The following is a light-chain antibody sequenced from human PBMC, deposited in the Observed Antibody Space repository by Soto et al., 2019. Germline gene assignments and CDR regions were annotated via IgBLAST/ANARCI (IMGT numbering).Light chain of an antibody. CDR3: HQYFITPHT. J-gene: IGKJ2*01. V-gene: IGKV4-1*01. CDR2: WAS. Sequence: DVVMTQSPDSLAVSLGERATINCKSSQSVFYTSNNKNYLAWYQQKPGQPPKLLIYWASTRESGVPDRFSGSGSGTDFTLTISSLQAEDVAVYFCHQYFITPHTFGQGTNLQIK. CDR1: QSVFYTSNNKNY.